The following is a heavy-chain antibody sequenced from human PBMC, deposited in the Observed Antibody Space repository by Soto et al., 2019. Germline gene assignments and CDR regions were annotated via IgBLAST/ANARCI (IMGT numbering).Heavy chain of an antibody. J-gene: IGHJ4*02. CDR1: GFTFSSYA. CDR3: AKEGQQLGGGYFDY. V-gene: IGHV3-23*01. CDR2: ISGSGGST. Sequence: HPGGSLRLSCAASGFTFSSYAMSWVRQAPGKGLEWVSAISGSGGSTYYADSVKGRFTISRDNSKNTLYLQMNSLRAEDTAVFYCAKEGQQLGGGYFDYWGQGTLVTVSS. D-gene: IGHD6-13*01.